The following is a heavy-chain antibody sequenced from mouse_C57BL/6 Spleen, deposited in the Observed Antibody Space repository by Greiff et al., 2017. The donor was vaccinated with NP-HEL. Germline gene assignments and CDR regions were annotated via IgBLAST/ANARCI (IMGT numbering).Heavy chain of an antibody. CDR2: IYPGDGDT. J-gene: IGHJ3*01. CDR3: ARGTTVPWFAY. Sequence: QVQLQQSGPELVKPGASVKIFCKASGYAFSSSWMNWVKQRPGKGLEWIGRIYPGDGDTNYNGKFKGKATLTADKSSSTAYMQLSSLTSEDSAVYFCARGTTVPWFAYWGQGTLVTVSA. CDR1: GYAFSSSW. D-gene: IGHD1-1*01. V-gene: IGHV1-82*01.